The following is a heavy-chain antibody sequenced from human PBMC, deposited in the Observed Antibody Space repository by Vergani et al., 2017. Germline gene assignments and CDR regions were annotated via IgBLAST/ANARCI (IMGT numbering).Heavy chain of an antibody. CDR3: ASGVVVVPAAIPNRYYYYMDV. D-gene: IGHD2-2*02. V-gene: IGHV1-69*01. Sequence: QVQLVQSGAEVKKPGSSVKVSCKASGGIFSSSAISWVRQAPGQGLEWMGGIIPIFGTPNYARKFQGRVTITADEPTSTAYMELSSLRSEDTAVYYCASGVVVVPAAIPNRYYYYMDVWGKGP. J-gene: IGHJ6*03. CDR1: GGIFSSSA. CDR2: IIPIFGTP.